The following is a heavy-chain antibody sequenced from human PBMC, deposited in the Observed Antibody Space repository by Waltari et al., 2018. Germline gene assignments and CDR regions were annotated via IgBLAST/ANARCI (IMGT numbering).Heavy chain of an antibody. CDR2: MSSSSSDI. D-gene: IGHD3-22*01. V-gene: IGHV3-21*01. CDR3: ARDNYDSSGYYCLFDY. J-gene: IGHJ4*02. Sequence: EVQLVESGGGLVKPGGSLRLSCAASGFSFSSYSMNWVRQAPGKGLAWVAFMSSSSSDIDYAESVKGRFTISRDNAKNSLYLQMNSLRAEDTAVYYCARDNYDSSGYYCLFDYWGQGTLVTVSS. CDR1: GFSFSSYS.